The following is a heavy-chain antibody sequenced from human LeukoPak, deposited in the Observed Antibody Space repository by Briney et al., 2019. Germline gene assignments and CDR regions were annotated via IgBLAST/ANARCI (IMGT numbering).Heavy chain of an antibody. Sequence: GSLRLSWPVAGFTFSSYAMSWVRQAPGKGLEWVANIKQDGSEKHYVDSVKGRFTISRDNVKKSMYLEMNSLRAEDTAVYYCARDSKSVPSSTSCSFCDYWGQGTLVTVSS. D-gene: IGHD2-2*01. J-gene: IGHJ4*02. CDR2: IKQDGSEK. CDR1: GFTFSSYA. CDR3: ARDSKSVPSSTSCSFCDY. V-gene: IGHV3-7*01.